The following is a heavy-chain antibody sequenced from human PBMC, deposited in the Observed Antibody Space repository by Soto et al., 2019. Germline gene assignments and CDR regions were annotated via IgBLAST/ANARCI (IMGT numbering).Heavy chain of an antibody. Sequence: RGSLRLSCAASGFTFSSYGMHWVRQAPGKGLEWVAVIWYDGSNKYYADSVKGRFTISRDNSKNTLYLQMNSLRAEDTAVYYCARTRREWYLDFDYWGQGTLVTVSS. CDR3: ARTRREWYLDFDY. V-gene: IGHV3-33*01. J-gene: IGHJ4*02. CDR1: GFTFSSYG. D-gene: IGHD2-8*01. CDR2: IWYDGSNK.